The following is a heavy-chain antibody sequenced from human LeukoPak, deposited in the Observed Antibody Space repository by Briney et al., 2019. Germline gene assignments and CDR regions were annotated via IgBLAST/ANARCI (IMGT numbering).Heavy chain of an antibody. CDR3: AREGLDY. CDR1: GYTFTNYD. CDR2: MNPNSGNS. J-gene: IGHJ4*02. V-gene: IGHV1-8*01. Sequence: ASVKVSCKASGYTFTNYDINWVRQAPGQGLEWMGYMNPNSGNSAYAQKFQARVTITTDASISTAYIELSALRSDDTALYYCAREGLDYWGQGTLVTVSP.